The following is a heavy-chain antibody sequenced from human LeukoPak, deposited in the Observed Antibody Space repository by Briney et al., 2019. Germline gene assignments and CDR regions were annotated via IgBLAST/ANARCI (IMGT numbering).Heavy chain of an antibody. V-gene: IGHV3-66*01. J-gene: IGHJ3*02. D-gene: IGHD4-17*01. Sequence: GGSLRLSCAASGFTVRSNYMNWVRQAPGKGLEWVSTIYSGGNTYYADSVKGRFTISSDISKNTLYLQMNSLRAEDTAVYYCARGYGDYFGGCPFDIWGQGTMVTASS. CDR2: IYSGGNT. CDR3: ARGYGDYFGGCPFDI. CDR1: GFTVRSNY.